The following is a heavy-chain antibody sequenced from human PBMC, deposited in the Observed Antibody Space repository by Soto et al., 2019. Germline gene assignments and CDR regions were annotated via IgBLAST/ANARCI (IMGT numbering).Heavy chain of an antibody. Sequence: EVQLVESGGGLVQPGGSLRLSCAASGFTFSSYSMNWVRQAPGKGLEWVSYISSSSSTIYYADSVKGRFTISRDNAKNSLYLQMNSLGDEDTAVYYCARGLLWFGECYFDYWGQGTLVTVSS. CDR2: ISSSSSTI. CDR1: GFTFSSYS. V-gene: IGHV3-48*02. J-gene: IGHJ4*02. D-gene: IGHD3-10*01. CDR3: ARGLLWFGECYFDY.